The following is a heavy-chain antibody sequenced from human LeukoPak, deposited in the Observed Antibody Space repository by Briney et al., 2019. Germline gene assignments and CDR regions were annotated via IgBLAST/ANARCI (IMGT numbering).Heavy chain of an antibody. D-gene: IGHD3-10*01. CDR2: ISGSGGTT. V-gene: IGHV3-23*01. CDR1: GFTFSNYA. Sequence: PGGSLRLSCAASGFTFSNYAMTWVRRAPGKGLEWVSDISGSGGTTYYADSVKGRFSISRDNSKNTLYLQMNSLRAEDTAVYYCAKEYAYGSGNYYNGNWFDPWGQGTLVTVSS. J-gene: IGHJ5*02. CDR3: AKEYAYGSGNYYNGNWFDP.